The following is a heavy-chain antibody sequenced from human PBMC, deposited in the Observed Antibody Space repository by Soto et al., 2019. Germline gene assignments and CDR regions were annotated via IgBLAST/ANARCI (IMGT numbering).Heavy chain of an antibody. V-gene: IGHV4-4*07. CDR3: VRDGTKTLRDWFDP. J-gene: IGHJ5*02. Sequence: QVQLQESGPGLVKPSETLSLTCTVSGASISGYYWSWIRKSAGKVLEWIGRIYATGTTDYNPSLQSRVMMSLDTSKKQSSLRLRSVTAADTSVYYCVRDGTKTLRDWFDPWCQGISVAVSS. CDR1: GASISGYY. D-gene: IGHD1-1*01. CDR2: IYATGTT.